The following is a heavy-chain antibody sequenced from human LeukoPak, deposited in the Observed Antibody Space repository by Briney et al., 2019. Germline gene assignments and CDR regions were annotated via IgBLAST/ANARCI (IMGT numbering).Heavy chain of an antibody. J-gene: IGHJ4*02. CDR2: IYYSGST. V-gene: IGHV4-39*07. Sequence: PGGSLSLTCTVSGGSISSSSYYWGWIRQPPGKGLEWIGSIYYSGSTYYNPSLKSRVTISVDTSKNQFSLKLSSVTAADTAVYYCARDGTPGIAAAGIDYWGQGTLVTVSS. CDR1: GGSISSSSYY. D-gene: IGHD6-13*01. CDR3: ARDGTPGIAAAGIDY.